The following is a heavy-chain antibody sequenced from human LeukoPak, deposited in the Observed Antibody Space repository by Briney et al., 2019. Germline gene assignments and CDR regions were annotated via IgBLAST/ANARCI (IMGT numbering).Heavy chain of an antibody. CDR2: ISSSGSTI. V-gene: IGHV3-48*03. CDR3: ARGYTAMPYSWYFDL. CDR1: GFTFSRYW. J-gene: IGHJ2*01. D-gene: IGHD5-18*01. Sequence: GGSLRLSCAAAGFTFSRYWMNWVRQAPGKGLEWVSYISSSGSTIYYADSVKGRFTISRDNAKNSLYLQMNSLRAEDTAVYYCARGYTAMPYSWYFDLWGRGTLVTVSS.